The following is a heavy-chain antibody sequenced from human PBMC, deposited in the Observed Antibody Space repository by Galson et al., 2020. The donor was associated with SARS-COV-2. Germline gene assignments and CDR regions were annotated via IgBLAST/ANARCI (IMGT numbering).Heavy chain of an antibody. CDR1: GGSISSITDY. Sequence: SETLSLTCTVSGGSISSITDYWGWVRQHPGKGLEWIGSIYYTGNTYYNPSLKSRLTLSIDTSKNQFSLKLTSVTAADTAIYYCAGDRSVNWYYRWGQGTLVTVSS. CDR3: AGDRSVNWYYR. D-gene: IGHD1-26*01. CDR2: IYYTGNT. V-gene: IGHV4-39*07. J-gene: IGHJ5*02.